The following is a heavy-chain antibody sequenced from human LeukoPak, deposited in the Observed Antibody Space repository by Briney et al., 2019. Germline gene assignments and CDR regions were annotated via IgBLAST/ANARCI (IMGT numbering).Heavy chain of an antibody. CDR1: GYTFTSYA. CDR2: INAGNGNI. V-gene: IGHV1-3*01. CDR3: ARAQRTTYYDFWSGYSTGNWFDP. Sequence: ASVKVSCKASGYTFTSYAMHWVRQAPGQRLEWMGWINAGNGNIKYSQKFQGRVTMTRNTSISTAYMELSSLRSEDTAVYYCARAQRTTYYDFWSGYSTGNWFDPWGQGTLVTVSS. J-gene: IGHJ5*02. D-gene: IGHD3-3*01.